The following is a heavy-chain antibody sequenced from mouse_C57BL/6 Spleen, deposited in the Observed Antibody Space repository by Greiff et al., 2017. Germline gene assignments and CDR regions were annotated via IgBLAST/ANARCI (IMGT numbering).Heavy chain of an antibody. CDR2: IYPGDGDT. J-gene: IGHJ4*01. CDR3: ARPLMVTTGGYAMDY. CDR1: GYAFSSYW. Sequence: QVQLQQSGAELVKPGASVKISCKASGYAFSSYWMNWVKQRPGKGLEWIGQIYPGDGDTNYNGKFKGKATLTADKSSSTAYMQLSSLTSEDSAVYFCARPLMVTTGGYAMDYWGQGTSVTVSS. D-gene: IGHD2-2*01. V-gene: IGHV1-80*01.